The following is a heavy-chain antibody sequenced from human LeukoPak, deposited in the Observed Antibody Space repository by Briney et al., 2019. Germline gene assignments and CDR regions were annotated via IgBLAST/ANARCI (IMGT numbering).Heavy chain of an antibody. CDR1: GGSLSSYY. CDR3: ARENDDAFDI. V-gene: IGHV4-59*01. Sequence: SETLSLTCTVSGGSLSSYYWSWLRQPPGKGLEWIGYIYYSGSTNYNPSLKSRVTISVDTSKNQFSLKLSSVTAADTAVYYCARENDDAFDIWGEGTMVTVSS. CDR2: IYYSGST. J-gene: IGHJ3*02.